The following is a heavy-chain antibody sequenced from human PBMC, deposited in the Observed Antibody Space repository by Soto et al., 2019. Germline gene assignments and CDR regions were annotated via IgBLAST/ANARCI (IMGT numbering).Heavy chain of an antibody. D-gene: IGHD3-22*01. V-gene: IGHV4-59*01. CDR3: ARMGNYYGSSAFDI. CDR2: IYYSGST. J-gene: IGHJ3*02. Sequence: QVQLQESGPGLVKPPETLSLTCTVSVGSISSYYWSWIRQPPGKGLEWIGYIYYSGSTNYNPSLKSRVTISVDTSKNQFSLKLSSVTAADTAVYYCARMGNYYGSSAFDIWGQGTMVTVSS. CDR1: VGSISSYY.